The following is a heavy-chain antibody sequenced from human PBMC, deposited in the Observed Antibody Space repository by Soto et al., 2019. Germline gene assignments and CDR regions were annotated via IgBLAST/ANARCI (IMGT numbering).Heavy chain of an antibody. V-gene: IGHV4-31*03. J-gene: IGHJ4*02. CDR3: AREYTYGSNFFDC. CDR1: GGSISRAAYY. Sequence: QVQLQESGPGLVKPSQTLSLTCTVSGGSISRAAYYWSWIRQHPGKGLEWIGYISHSGSTYYTPSLKSRVIISADTSKNQFSVNLTSVTAADTAVYYCAREYTYGSNFFDCWGQGALVTVSS. CDR2: ISHSGST. D-gene: IGHD5-18*01.